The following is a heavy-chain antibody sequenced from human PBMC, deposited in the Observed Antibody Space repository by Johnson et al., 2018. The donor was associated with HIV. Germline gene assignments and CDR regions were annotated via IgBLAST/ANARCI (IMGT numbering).Heavy chain of an antibody. V-gene: IGHV3-20*04. CDR1: GFTFDDYG. J-gene: IGHJ3*02. CDR2: INSDGSST. CDR3: ARGRDPGDYGGLGAFDI. Sequence: VQLVESGGGALRPGGSLRLSCEASGFTFDDYGMSWVRQGPGKGLEWVSRINSDGSSTSYADSVKGRFTISRDNAKNTLYLQMNSLRAEDTAVYFCARGRDPGDYGGLGAFDIWGQGTMVTVSS. D-gene: IGHD4-23*01.